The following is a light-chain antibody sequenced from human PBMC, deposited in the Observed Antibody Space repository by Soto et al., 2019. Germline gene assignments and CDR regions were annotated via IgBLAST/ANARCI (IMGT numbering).Light chain of an antibody. J-gene: IGKJ5*01. CDR2: GAS. Sequence: EIVLTQSRGTMSFSPGERATLSWRASQSVDNYLDWYQQKPGQAPRLLISGASSRAAGISDKFSGSGSGTDFTLTISRLEPEDFAVYFCHQYGTFPITFGQGTRLEIK. CDR1: QSVDNY. CDR3: HQYGTFPIT. V-gene: IGKV3-20*01.